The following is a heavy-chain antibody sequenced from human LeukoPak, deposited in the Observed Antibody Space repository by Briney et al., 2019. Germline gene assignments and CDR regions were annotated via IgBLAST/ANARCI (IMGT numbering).Heavy chain of an antibody. CDR3: ARLNEQWLGVDY. D-gene: IGHD6-19*01. J-gene: IGHJ4*02. CDR1: GYSFTSYW. V-gene: IGHV5-51*01. CDR2: IYPGDSDT. Sequence: LGESLKISCKGSGYSFTSYWIGWVRQMPGKGLEGMGIIYPGDSDTRYSPSFQGQVTISADKSNSTAYLQWSSLKASDTAIDYCARLNEQWLGVDYWGQGTLVTVSS.